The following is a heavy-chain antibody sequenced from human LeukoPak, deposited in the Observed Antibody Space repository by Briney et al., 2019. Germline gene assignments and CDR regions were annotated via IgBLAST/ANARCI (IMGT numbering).Heavy chain of an antibody. V-gene: IGHV3-30*02. D-gene: IGHD7-27*01. Sequence: GGSLRLSCAASGFTFSSYGMHWVRQAPGKGLEWVAFIRYDGSNKYYADSVKGRFTISRDNSKNTLFLQMNSLRAEDTAVYYCATLNPHLELTGDIFDYWGQGTLVTVSS. CDR2: IRYDGSNK. CDR1: GFTFSSYG. CDR3: ATLNPHLELTGDIFDY. J-gene: IGHJ4*02.